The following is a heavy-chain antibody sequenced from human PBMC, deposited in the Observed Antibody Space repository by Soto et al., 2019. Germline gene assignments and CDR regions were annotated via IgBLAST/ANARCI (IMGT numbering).Heavy chain of an antibody. V-gene: IGHV3-23*01. D-gene: IGHD3-16*01. CDR1: GFTFSSYA. Sequence: EVQLLESGGGLVQPGGSLRLSCAASGFTFSSYAMSWVRQAPGKGLEWVSAISGSGGSTYYADSVKGRFTISRDNSKNTLYLQMNSLRAEDAAVYYCAKAPVDYGWGSYDYWGEGTLVTVSS. CDR3: AKAPVDYGWGSYDY. CDR2: ISGSGGST. J-gene: IGHJ4*02.